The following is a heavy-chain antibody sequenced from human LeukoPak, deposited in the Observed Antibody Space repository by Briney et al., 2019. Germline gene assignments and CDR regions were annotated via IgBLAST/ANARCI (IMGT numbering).Heavy chain of an antibody. Sequence: GGSLRLSCAASGFTFSSYPMSWVRQAPAKGLQWVSAISGGGGSAYYADSVKGRFTISRDNSKSTLYLQMNSLRAEDTAIYYCAARPLLPPRFDYWGHGTLVTVSS. D-gene: IGHD2-15*01. V-gene: IGHV3-23*01. CDR3: AARPLLPPRFDY. CDR2: ISGGGGSA. J-gene: IGHJ4*01. CDR1: GFTFSSYP.